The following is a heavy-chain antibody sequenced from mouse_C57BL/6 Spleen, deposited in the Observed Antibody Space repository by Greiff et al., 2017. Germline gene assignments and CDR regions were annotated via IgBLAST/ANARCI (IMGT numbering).Heavy chain of an antibody. D-gene: IGHD2-4*01. Sequence: EVQLQESGGDLVKPGGSLKLSCAASGFTFSSYGMSWVRQTPGKGLEWVATISSGGSYTYYQDRVKGRFTISRDNAKNTQYLNMSSLKSEDTSMYYDANLYDYDEFAYWGQGTLVTVSA. J-gene: IGHJ3*01. CDR2: ISSGGSYT. CDR1: GFTFSSYG. V-gene: IGHV5-6*01. CDR3: ANLYDYDEFAY.